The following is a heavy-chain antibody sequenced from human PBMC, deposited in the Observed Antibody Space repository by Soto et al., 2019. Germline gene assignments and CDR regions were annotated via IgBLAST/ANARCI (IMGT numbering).Heavy chain of an antibody. V-gene: IGHV6-1*01. J-gene: IGHJ4*02. CDR3: AREKQGIAAAGTFSRWDLRLHLLDY. CDR2: TYYRSKWYN. Sequence: SQTLSLTCAISGDSVSSNSAAWNWIRQSPSRGLEWLGRTYYRSKWYNDYAVSVKSRITINPDTSKNQFSLQLNSVTPEDTAVYYCAREKQGIAAAGTFSRWDLRLHLLDYWGQGTLVTVSS. CDR1: GDSVSSNSAA. D-gene: IGHD6-13*01.